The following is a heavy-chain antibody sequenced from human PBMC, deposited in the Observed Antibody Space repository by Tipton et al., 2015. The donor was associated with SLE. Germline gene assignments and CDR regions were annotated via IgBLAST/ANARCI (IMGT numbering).Heavy chain of an antibody. CDR3: ARVEEVISTYDYYYYMDV. D-gene: IGHD3-22*01. Sequence: SLRLSCATSGFIVSTSYMTWVRQAPGKGLEWVSSLYTCGSTYYADSVKGRFTLSRDMSKNTLYLEMNNLRSEDTAVYYCARVEEVISTYDYYYYMDVWGKGTTVTVSS. J-gene: IGHJ6*03. CDR1: GFIVSTSY. CDR2: LYTCGST. V-gene: IGHV3-66*03.